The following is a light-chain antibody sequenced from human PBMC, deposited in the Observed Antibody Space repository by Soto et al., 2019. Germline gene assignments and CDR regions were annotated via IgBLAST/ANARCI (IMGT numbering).Light chain of an antibody. V-gene: IGLV2-23*03. Sequence: QSALTQPASVSGSPGQSITISCTGTNSDVGSYNLVSWYQQHPAKAPKLMIYEGSQRPSGVSNRFSGSKSGNTASLTISGLQAEDEADYYCCSFACSNTFLFGGGTKLTVL. J-gene: IGLJ2*01. CDR2: EGS. CDR3: CSFACSNTFL. CDR1: NSDVGSYNL.